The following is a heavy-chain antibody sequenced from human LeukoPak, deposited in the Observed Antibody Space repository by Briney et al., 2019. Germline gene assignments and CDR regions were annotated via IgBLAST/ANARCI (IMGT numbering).Heavy chain of an antibody. V-gene: IGHV1-2*02. D-gene: IGHD3-9*01. J-gene: IGHJ4*02. Sequence: ASVKVSCKASGYTFTGYYMHWVRQAPGQGLEWMGWINPNSGGTNYAQKFQGRVTMTRDTSISTAYMELSRLRSDDTAVYYCARDSVIRLRYFDWLSHTDYWGQGTLVTVSS. CDR2: INPNSGGT. CDR1: GYTFTGYY. CDR3: ARDSVIRLRYFDWLSHTDY.